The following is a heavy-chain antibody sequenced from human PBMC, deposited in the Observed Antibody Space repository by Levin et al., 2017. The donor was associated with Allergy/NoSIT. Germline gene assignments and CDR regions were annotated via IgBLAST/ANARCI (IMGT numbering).Heavy chain of an antibody. CDR1: GFRLSSYW. V-gene: IGHV3-74*01. CDR3: ARDPVSYGPIGYYFDY. J-gene: IGHJ4*02. CDR2: IDSDGSTS. Sequence: GESLKISCAGSGFRLSSYWMHWARQSPERGLQWIARIDSDGSTSGHADSVKGRFTVSRDNSKNMLYLNMRDLRVEDTAVYYCARDPVSYGPIGYYFDYWGQGTLVTVSS. D-gene: IGHD3-16*01.